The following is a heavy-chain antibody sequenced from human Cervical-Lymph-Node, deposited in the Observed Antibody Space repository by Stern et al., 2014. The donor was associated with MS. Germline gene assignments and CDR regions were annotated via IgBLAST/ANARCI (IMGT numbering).Heavy chain of an antibody. CDR2: ISYDGSNK. D-gene: IGHD1-26*01. V-gene: IGHV3-30*04. Sequence: QVQLVQSGGGVVQPGRSLRLSCAASGFTFSSYAMHWVRQAPGKGLEWVAVISYDGSNKYYADSVKGRFTISRDNSKNTLYLQMNSLRAEDTAVYYCASNVGRSEWELLASGYGRIFDYWGQGTLVTVSS. CDR3: ASNVGRSEWELLASGYGRIFDY. J-gene: IGHJ4*02. CDR1: GFTFSSYA.